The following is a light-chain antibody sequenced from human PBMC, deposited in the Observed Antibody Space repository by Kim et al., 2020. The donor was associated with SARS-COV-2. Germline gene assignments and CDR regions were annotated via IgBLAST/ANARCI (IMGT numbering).Light chain of an antibody. CDR1: QSVSSSD. V-gene: IGKV3-20*01. CDR3: QQYGSTPWT. J-gene: IGKJ1*01. Sequence: EIVLTQSPGTLSLSPGERATLSCRASQSVSSSDLAWYQQKPGQAPRLLIYGTSSRATGIPDRFSGSGSGTDFSLTIGRLEPEDFAVYYCQQYGSTPWTFGHGTKVEIK. CDR2: GTS.